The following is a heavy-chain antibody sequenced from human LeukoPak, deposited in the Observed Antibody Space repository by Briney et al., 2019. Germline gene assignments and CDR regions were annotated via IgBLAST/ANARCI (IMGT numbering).Heavy chain of an antibody. J-gene: IGHJ6*02. D-gene: IGHD6-13*01. CDR3: ARGQPPSYYGMDV. CDR2: IWSDGSSR. Sequence: GSLILSCAASGFTFSSYGMHWVGQAPGKGLGWVAVIWSDGSSRHYADSVQGRFTISRDNSKNTLYLQMSSLRAEDTALYYCARGQPPSYYGMDVWGQGTTVTVSS. V-gene: IGHV3-33*01. CDR1: GFTFSSYG.